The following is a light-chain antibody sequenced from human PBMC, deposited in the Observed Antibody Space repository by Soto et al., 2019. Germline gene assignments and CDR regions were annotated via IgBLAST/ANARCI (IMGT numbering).Light chain of an antibody. V-gene: IGKV1D-16*01. CDR1: QDISTW. J-gene: IGKJ5*01. Sequence: SSVSASVGDRVTITCRASQDISTWLAWYQQKPGKAPKSLIYTVSTLQSGVPSRFSGSGSGTEFSLTISSLQPEDFATYYCQQYYSYPITFGQGTRLEIK. CDR2: TVS. CDR3: QQYYSYPIT.